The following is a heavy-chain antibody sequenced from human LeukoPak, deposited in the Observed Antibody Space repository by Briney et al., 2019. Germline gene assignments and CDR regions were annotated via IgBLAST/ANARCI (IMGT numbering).Heavy chain of an antibody. CDR3: ARVHVNSGYYFGDAFDI. CDR2: IYHSGST. Sequence: PSETLSLTCTVSGYSITRGSYWGWIRQPPGKGLEWIANIYHSGSTYYNPSLKSRVTISVDTSKNQFSLKLSSVTAADTAIYYCARVHVNSGYYFGDAFDIWGQGTMVTVSS. V-gene: IGHV4-38-2*02. D-gene: IGHD3-22*01. J-gene: IGHJ3*02. CDR1: GYSITRGSY.